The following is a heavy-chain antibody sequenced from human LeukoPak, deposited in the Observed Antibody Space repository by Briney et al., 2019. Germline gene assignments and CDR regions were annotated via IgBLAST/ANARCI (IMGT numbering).Heavy chain of an antibody. Sequence: SQTLSLTCAISGDSVSSNSAAWNWIRQSPSRGLEWLGRTYYRSKWYNDYAVSVKSRITINPDTSKNQFSLQLNSVTPEDTAVYYCARDKSLYRSSWYVNWFDPWGQGTLVTVSS. V-gene: IGHV6-1*01. CDR2: TYYRSKWYN. D-gene: IGHD6-13*01. J-gene: IGHJ5*02. CDR3: ARDKSLYRSSWYVNWFDP. CDR1: GDSVSSNSAA.